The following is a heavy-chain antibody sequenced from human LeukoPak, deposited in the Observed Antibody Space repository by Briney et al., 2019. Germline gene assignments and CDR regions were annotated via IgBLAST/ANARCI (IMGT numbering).Heavy chain of an antibody. D-gene: IGHD3-10*01. V-gene: IGHV4-34*01. CDR1: GEFFSGYY. CDR2: INHSGTT. Sequence: PSETLSLTCGVHGEFFSGYYWSWIRQPPGKGLEWIGDINHSGTTKYNPSLKSRVTIPIDTSKNQFSLRVNSVTAADTAVYYCARLPLGAFGEVLNFDYWGQGSLVTVSS. J-gene: IGHJ4*02. CDR3: ARLPLGAFGEVLNFDY.